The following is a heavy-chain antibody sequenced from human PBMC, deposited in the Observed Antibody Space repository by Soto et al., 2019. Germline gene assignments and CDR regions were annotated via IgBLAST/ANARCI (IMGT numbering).Heavy chain of an antibody. D-gene: IGHD6-19*01. Sequence: ASVKVSCKASGYTFTGYYMHWVRQAPGQGLEWMGWINPNSGGTNYAQKFRGRVTMTRDTSISTAYMELSRLRSDDTAVYYCARDRGSSGWTYYYYGMDVWGQGTTVTVSS. V-gene: IGHV1-2*02. CDR2: INPNSGGT. CDR1: GYTFTGYY. J-gene: IGHJ6*02. CDR3: ARDRGSSGWTYYYYGMDV.